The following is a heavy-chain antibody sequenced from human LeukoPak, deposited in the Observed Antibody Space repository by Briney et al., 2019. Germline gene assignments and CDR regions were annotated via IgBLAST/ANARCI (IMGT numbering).Heavy chain of an antibody. V-gene: IGHV1-2*02. J-gene: IGHJ6*02. CDR3: AKDGRTTVVNPTSYYGMDV. D-gene: IGHD4-23*01. CDR1: GYMFTGYF. CDR2: INPNSGGT. Sequence: ASVNVSCKASGYMFTGYFMHWVRQAPGQGLEWMGWINPNSGGTSYAQKYQGRVTMTRDTSSSTAYMELSWLRSDDTAVYYCAKDGRTTVVNPTSYYGMDVWGQGTTVTVSS.